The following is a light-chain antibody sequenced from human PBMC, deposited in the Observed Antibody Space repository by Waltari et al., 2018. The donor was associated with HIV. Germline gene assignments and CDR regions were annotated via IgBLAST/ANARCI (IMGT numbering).Light chain of an antibody. J-gene: IGKJ2*01. CDR3: QQYSDWPPYT. Sequence: ETVMTQSPATLSVSPGETATLSCRASQTVSSNLAWYQQKPGQAPRLLISGASTRVFGVPARFTGTGSGTEFTLTISSLQSEDSAVYYCQQYSDWPPYTFGRGTKLEIE. V-gene: IGKV3-15*01. CDR1: QTVSSN. CDR2: GAS.